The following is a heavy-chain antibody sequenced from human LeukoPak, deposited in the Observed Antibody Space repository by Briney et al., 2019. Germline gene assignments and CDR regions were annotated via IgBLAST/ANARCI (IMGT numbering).Heavy chain of an antibody. Sequence: SETLSLTCTVSGGSISSYYWSWIRQPAGKGLEWIGRIYTSGSTNYNPSLKSRVTMSVDTSKNQFSLKLSSVTAADTAVYYCAGTSYSGSYRNNYYYYYMDVWGKGTTVTISS. CDR1: GGSISSYY. CDR3: AGTSYSGSYRNNYYYYYMDV. D-gene: IGHD1-26*01. V-gene: IGHV4-4*07. J-gene: IGHJ6*03. CDR2: IYTSGST.